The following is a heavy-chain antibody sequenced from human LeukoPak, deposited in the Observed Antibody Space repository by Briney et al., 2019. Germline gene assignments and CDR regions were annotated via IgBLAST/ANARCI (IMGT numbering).Heavy chain of an antibody. V-gene: IGHV4-4*02. J-gene: IGHJ3*02. CDR3: ARPGGDCWSGHKRRAFDI. CDR2: INHSGST. CDR1: GGSISSSNW. Sequence: SGTLSLTCAVSGGSISSSNWWSWVRQPPGKGLEWIGEINHSGSTNYNPSLKSRVTISVDTSKNQFSLKLSSVTAADTAVYYCARPGGDCWSGHKRRAFDIWGQGTMVTVSS. D-gene: IGHD3-3*01.